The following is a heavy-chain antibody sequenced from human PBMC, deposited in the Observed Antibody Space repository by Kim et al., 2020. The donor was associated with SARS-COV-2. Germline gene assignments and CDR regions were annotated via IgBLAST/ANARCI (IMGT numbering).Heavy chain of an antibody. D-gene: IGHD3-16*02. CDR2: YTSGST. CDR3: ASALGH. V-gene: IGHV4-4*07. Sequence: YTSGSTNYNPSLQSPVTMSVDISKNQFSLKLSSVTAADTAVYYCASALGHWGQGTPVTVSS. J-gene: IGHJ4*02.